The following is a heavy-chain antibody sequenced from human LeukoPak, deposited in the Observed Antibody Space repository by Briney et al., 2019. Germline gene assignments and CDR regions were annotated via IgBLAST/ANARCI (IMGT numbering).Heavy chain of an antibody. D-gene: IGHD2-2*01. V-gene: IGHV3-21*01. CDR3: ARDEHIVVVPAAPAYNWFDP. Sequence: GGSLRLSCAASGFTFSSYSMNWVRQAPGKGLEWVSSISSSSYIYYADSVKGRFTISRDNAKNSLYLQMNSLRAEDTAVYYCARDEHIVVVPAAPAYNWFDPWGQGTLVTVSS. CDR1: GFTFSSYS. CDR2: ISSSSYI. J-gene: IGHJ5*02.